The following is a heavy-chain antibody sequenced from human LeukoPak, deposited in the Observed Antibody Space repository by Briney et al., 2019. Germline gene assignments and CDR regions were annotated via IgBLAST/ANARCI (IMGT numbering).Heavy chain of an antibody. CDR2: IYSGGST. V-gene: IGHV3-53*01. CDR3: ARQPQMGLVGAIDY. J-gene: IGHJ4*02. CDR1: GFTVSSNY. Sequence: GGSLRLSCAASGFTVSSNYMSWVRQAPGKGLEWVSVIYSGGSTYYADSVKGRFTISRDNSKNTLYLQMNSLRAEDTAVYYCARQPQMGLVGAIDYWGQGTLVTVSS. D-gene: IGHD1-26*01.